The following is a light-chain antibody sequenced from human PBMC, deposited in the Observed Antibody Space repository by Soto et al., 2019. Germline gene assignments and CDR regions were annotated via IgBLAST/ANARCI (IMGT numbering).Light chain of an antibody. J-gene: IGKJ5*01. CDR3: QQYGSSPRIT. V-gene: IGKV3-20*01. Sequence: LRQSPCTLALTKGEGATLSCRAGQSLSGGDLAWYQQKPGQAPRLLIYGASSRATGMPDRFSGSGSGTDFTLTISRLEPEDFAVYYCQQYGSSPRITFGQGTRLEIK. CDR2: GAS. CDR1: QSLSGGD.